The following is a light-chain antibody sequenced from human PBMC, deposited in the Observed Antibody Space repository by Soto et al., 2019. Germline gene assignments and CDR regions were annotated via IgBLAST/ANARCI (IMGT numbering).Light chain of an antibody. V-gene: IGKV1-39*01. CDR3: QQGHSTPYT. Sequence: DIQMTQSPYSLSASVGDSVTITCRARQNIRTYLNWYQQKPGRAPKLLIHSASALPSGVPSRFSGSGSGTEFTLTMSGLQPEDFATYYCQQGHSTPYTFGQGTKVDIK. CDR2: SAS. J-gene: IGKJ2*01. CDR1: QNIRTY.